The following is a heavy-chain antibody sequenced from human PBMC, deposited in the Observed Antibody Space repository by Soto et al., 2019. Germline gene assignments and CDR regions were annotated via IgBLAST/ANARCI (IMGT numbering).Heavy chain of an antibody. CDR2: IYYSGST. V-gene: IGHV4-59*01. CDR1: GGSISSYY. CDR3: AREIRVSRTVTTEYYFDY. Sequence: KPSETLSLTCTVSGGSISSYYWSWIRQPPGKGLEWIGYIYYSGSTNYNPSLKSRVTISVDTSKNQFSLKLSSVTAADTAVYYCAREIRVSRTVTTEYYFDYWGQGTLVTVSS. D-gene: IGHD4-17*01. J-gene: IGHJ4*02.